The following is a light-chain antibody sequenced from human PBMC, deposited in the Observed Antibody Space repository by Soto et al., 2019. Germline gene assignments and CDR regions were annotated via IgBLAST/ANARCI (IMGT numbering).Light chain of an antibody. J-gene: IGLJ1*01. CDR3: SSYISNNTPYV. CDR1: SSDIGRYDF. V-gene: IGLV2-14*01. Sequence: QSALTQPASVSGSPGQSITISCTGTSSDIGRYDFVSWYQQRPATAPKLLIYEVTHRPSGVSNRFSGSKSGSTASLTISGLQAGDEADYYCSSYISNNTPYVFGTGTKLTVL. CDR2: EVT.